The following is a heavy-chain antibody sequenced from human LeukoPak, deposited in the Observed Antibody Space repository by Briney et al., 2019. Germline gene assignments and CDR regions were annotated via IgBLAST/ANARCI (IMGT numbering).Heavy chain of an antibody. V-gene: IGHV3-23*01. CDR3: AKDLRVKYSGSYYPLFDY. J-gene: IGHJ4*02. CDR1: GFTFSSYA. D-gene: IGHD1-26*01. CDR2: ISGSGGST. Sequence: PGGSLRLSCAASGFTFSSYAMSWVRQAPGKGLEWASAISGSGGSTYYADSVKGRFTISRDNSKNTLYLQMNSLRAEDTAVYYCAKDLRVKYSGSYYPLFDYWGQGTLVTVSS.